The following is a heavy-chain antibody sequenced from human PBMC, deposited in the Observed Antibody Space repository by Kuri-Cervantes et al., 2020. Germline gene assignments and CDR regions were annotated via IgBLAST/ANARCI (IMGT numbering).Heavy chain of an antibody. V-gene: IGHV3-30*03. CDR1: GFTFSSYG. CDR2: ISYDGSNK. Sequence: GESLKISCAASGFTFSSYGMHWVRQAPGKGLEWVTVISYDGSNKYYADSVKGRFTISRDNSKNTLYLQMNSLRAEDTAVYYCARGGGNSGIDYFDYWGQGNPVTGSS. J-gene: IGHJ4*02. CDR3: ARGGGNSGIDYFDY. D-gene: IGHD4-23*01.